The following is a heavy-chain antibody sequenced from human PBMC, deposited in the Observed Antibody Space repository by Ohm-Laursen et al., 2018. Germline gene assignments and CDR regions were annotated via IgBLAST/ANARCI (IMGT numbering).Heavy chain of an antibody. Sequence: GTLSLTWAVSSGSISSYYWGWIRQPPGKGLEWIGSIYHSGSTYYNPSLKSRVTISVDASKNHFSLKLSSVTPADTAVYYCARTPDAFDIWGQGTMVTVSS. CDR1: SGSISSYY. J-gene: IGHJ3*02. V-gene: IGHV4-38-2*01. CDR3: ARTPDAFDI. CDR2: IYHSGST.